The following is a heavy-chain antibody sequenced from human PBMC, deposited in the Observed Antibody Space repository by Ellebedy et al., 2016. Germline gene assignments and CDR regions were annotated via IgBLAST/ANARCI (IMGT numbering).Heavy chain of an antibody. V-gene: IGHV3-48*02. Sequence: GGSLRLSCAASGFTFNTYSMNWVRQAPGKGLEWIAYTRDDGSIIHYADSVKGRFTISGDNAKNSLYLQMNSLRDEDTAVYYCGRDWSYSLDYWGRGTLVTVSS. D-gene: IGHD2-21*01. J-gene: IGHJ4*02. CDR1: GFTFNTYS. CDR2: TRDDGSII. CDR3: GRDWSYSLDY.